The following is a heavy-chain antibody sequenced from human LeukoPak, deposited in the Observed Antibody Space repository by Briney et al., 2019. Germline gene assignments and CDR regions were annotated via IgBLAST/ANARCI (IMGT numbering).Heavy chain of an antibody. D-gene: IGHD3-16*02. CDR2: ISYDGSNK. J-gene: IGHJ4*02. V-gene: IGHV3-30*04. CDR1: GFTFSSYA. Sequence: SGGSLRLSCAASGFTFSSYAMHWVRQAPGKGLEWVAVISYDGSNKYYADSVKGRFTISRDNSKNTLYLQMNSLRAEDTAVYYCARDRSLYKGLDYWGQGTLVTVSS. CDR3: ARDRSLYKGLDY.